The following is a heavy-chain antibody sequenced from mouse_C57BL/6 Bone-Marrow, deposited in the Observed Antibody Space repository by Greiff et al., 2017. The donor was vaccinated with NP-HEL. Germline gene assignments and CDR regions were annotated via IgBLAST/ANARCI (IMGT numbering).Heavy chain of an antibody. CDR2: IYPRSGNT. V-gene: IGHV1-81*01. CDR3: ARGTSRGFAY. D-gene: IGHD3-1*01. Sequence: VQLVESGAELARPGASVKLSCKASGYTFTSYGISWVKQRTGQGLEWIGEIYPRSGNTYYNEKFKGKATLTADKSSSTAYMELRSLTSEDSAVYFCARGTSRGFAYWGQGTLVTVSA. CDR1: GYTFTSYG. J-gene: IGHJ3*01.